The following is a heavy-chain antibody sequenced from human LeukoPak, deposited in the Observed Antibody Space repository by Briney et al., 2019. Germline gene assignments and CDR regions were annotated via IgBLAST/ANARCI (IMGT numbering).Heavy chain of an antibody. CDR1: GFTFDDYA. CDR2: ISGDGGST. Sequence: PGGSLRLSCAASGFTFDDYAMHWVRQAPGKGLEWVSLISGDGGSTYYADSVKGRFTISRDNSKNSLYLQMNSLRTEDTALYYCAKDLERLRYCSGGSCSGGADYWGQGTLVTVSS. J-gene: IGHJ4*02. CDR3: AKDLERLRYCSGGSCSGGADY. V-gene: IGHV3-43*02. D-gene: IGHD2-15*01.